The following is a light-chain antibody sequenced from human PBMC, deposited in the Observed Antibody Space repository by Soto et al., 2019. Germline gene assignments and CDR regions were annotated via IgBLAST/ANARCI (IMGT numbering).Light chain of an antibody. CDR1: QRVSDY. V-gene: IGKV3-11*01. J-gene: IGKJ5*01. CDR3: QQYNNWPPIT. CDR2: DAS. Sequence: EIVLTHSPATLSLSTGERATLSCRASQRVSDYLAWYQQKPGQAPRLLMYDASTRPPGIPARFSGSGSGTDFTLTISSLEPEDFAVYYCQQYNNWPPITFGQGTRLEIK.